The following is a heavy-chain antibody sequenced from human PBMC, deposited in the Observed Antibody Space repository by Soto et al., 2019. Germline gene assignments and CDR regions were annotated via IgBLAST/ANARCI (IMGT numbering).Heavy chain of an antibody. V-gene: IGHV3-9*01. CDR1: GFMFDDFA. CDR3: AKAPNVVTRWFDA. D-gene: IGHD3-22*01. Sequence: EVQLVESGGGLVQPGRSLRLSCAASGFMFDDFAMHWVRQAPGKGLEWVSGISWNSGDVAYAYSVKGRFTISRDNAKHAVSLHLNSLTPDDTALYYCAKAPNVVTRWFDAWGQGTGVTVSS. CDR2: ISWNSGDV. J-gene: IGHJ5*02.